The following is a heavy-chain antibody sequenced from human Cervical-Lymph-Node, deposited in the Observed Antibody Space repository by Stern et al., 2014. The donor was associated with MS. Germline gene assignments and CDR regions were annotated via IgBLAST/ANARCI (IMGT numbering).Heavy chain of an antibody. CDR1: GFSLSTGGAA. CDR2: IHWNDDL. V-gene: IGHV2-5*01. J-gene: IGHJ6*02. CDR3: ARSPSLWNGLDYYYYGLDV. D-gene: IGHD1-1*01. Sequence: QITLKESGPTLVKPTQTLTLTCTFSGFSLSTGGAAVGWIRQPPGKALEWLALIHWNDDLRYSPSLKRRLTITKDTSKNQVVLTLTNMHPVDTATYFCARSPSLWNGLDYYYYGLDVWGQGTTVTVSS.